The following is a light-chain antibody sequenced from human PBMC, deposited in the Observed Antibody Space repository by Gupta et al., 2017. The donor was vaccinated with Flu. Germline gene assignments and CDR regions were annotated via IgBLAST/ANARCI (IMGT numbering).Light chain of an antibody. CDR1: QSISSW. J-gene: IGKJ2*01. CDR2: KAS. Sequence: PSTLSASVGDRVTITCRASQSISSWLAWYQQKPGKAPKLLIYKASSLESGVPSRFSGSGSGTEFTLTISSLQPDDCATYYCQQDNSYSGTFGQGTKLEIK. V-gene: IGKV1-5*03. CDR3: QQDNSYSGT.